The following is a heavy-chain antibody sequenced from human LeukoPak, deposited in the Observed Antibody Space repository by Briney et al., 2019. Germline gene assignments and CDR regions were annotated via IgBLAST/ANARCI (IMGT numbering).Heavy chain of an antibody. Sequence: SEALSLTCAVYGGSFSGYYWSWIRQPPGKGLEWIGEINHSGSTNYNPSLKSRVTISVDTSKNQFSLKLSSATAADTAVYYCARHQVPGIAAAGTPFDYWGQGTLVTVSS. CDR3: ARHQVPGIAAAGTPFDY. D-gene: IGHD6-13*01. CDR1: GGSFSGYY. J-gene: IGHJ4*02. CDR2: INHSGST. V-gene: IGHV4-34*01.